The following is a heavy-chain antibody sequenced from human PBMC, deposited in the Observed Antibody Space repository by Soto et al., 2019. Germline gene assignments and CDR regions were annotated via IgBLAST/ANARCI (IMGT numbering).Heavy chain of an antibody. V-gene: IGHV3-23*01. J-gene: IGHJ2*01. Sequence: EVQLLESGGGLVQPGGSLGLSCVGSGFAFSIYAMSWVRQVPGKGPEWVAVINGRGSPTFYADSVKGRFTISRDNSKHTLYLQMISRSAEGTAICCCAKHIEGAGNWYFDLWGRGTLVAVSS. D-gene: IGHD2-21*01. CDR1: GFAFSIYA. CDR2: INGRGSPT. CDR3: AKHIEGAGNWYFDL.